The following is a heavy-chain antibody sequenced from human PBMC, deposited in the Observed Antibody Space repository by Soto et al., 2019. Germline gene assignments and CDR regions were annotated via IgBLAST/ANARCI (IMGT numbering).Heavy chain of an antibody. J-gene: IGHJ4*02. Sequence: PGGSLRLSCAASGFTFSNAWMSWVRQAPGKGLEWVGRIKSKTDGGTTDYAAPVKGRFTISRDDSKNTLYLQMNSLKTEDTAVYYCTTVASSGYYHYFDYWGKGTLVTVSS. V-gene: IGHV3-15*01. CDR2: IKSKTDGGTT. D-gene: IGHD3-22*01. CDR1: GFTFSNAW. CDR3: TTVASSGYYHYFDY.